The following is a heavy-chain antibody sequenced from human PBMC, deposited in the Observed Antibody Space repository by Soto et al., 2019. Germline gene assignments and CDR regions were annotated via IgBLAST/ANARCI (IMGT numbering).Heavy chain of an antibody. CDR1: GFTFGDYA. D-gene: IGHD3-22*01. CDR2: IRSKAYGGTT. J-gene: IGHJ5*02. V-gene: IGHV3-49*03. CDR3: TTNYYDSSGYDNWFDP. Sequence: GGSLRLSCAASGFTFGDYAMSWFRQAPGKGLEWVGFIRSKAYGGTTQYAASVKGRFTISRDDSKSIAYLQMNSLKTEDTAVYYCTTNYYDSSGYDNWFDPWGQGTLVTVSS.